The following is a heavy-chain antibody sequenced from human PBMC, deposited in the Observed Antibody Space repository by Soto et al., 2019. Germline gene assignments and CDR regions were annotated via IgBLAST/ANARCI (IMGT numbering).Heavy chain of an antibody. CDR3: ARERGYNYGFAFDI. J-gene: IGHJ3*02. CDR2: ISAYNGNT. CDR1: GYTFSSYG. Sequence: QVQVVQSGAEVKKPGASVKVSCKASGYTFSSYGISWVRQAPGQGLEWMGWISAYNGNTNYAQKLQGRVTMTTDPSTGTSYMELRSLRSDDTAVYYCARERGYNYGFAFDIWGQGTMVTVSS. V-gene: IGHV1-18*01. D-gene: IGHD5-18*01.